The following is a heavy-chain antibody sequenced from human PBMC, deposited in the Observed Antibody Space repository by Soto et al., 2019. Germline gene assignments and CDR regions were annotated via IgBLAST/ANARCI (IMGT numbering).Heavy chain of an antibody. CDR3: ARGSFSSSSSWFDP. D-gene: IGHD6-6*01. Sequence: QVQLQESGPGLVKPSQTLSLTCTVSGGSISSGGYYWSWIRQHPGKGLEWIGYIYYSGRTYYNPSLHSRVSIAVDTTENQFSLKLTSVTAADMSVYYCARGSFSSSSSWFDPWGRGTLVTVSS. J-gene: IGHJ5*02. CDR1: GGSISSGGYY. V-gene: IGHV4-31*03. CDR2: IYYSGRT.